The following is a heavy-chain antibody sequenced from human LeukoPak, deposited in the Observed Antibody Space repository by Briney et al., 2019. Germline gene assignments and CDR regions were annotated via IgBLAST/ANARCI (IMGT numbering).Heavy chain of an antibody. V-gene: IGHV4-59*08. Sequence: SETLSLTCTVSGGSISSYYWSWIRQPPGKGLEWIGYIYYSGSTNYNPSLKSRVTISVDTSKNQFSLKLSSVTAADTAVYYCARFSGDYHNWFDPWGQGTLVIVSS. CDR1: GGSISSYY. CDR3: ARFSGDYHNWFDP. D-gene: IGHD4-17*01. J-gene: IGHJ5*02. CDR2: IYYSGST.